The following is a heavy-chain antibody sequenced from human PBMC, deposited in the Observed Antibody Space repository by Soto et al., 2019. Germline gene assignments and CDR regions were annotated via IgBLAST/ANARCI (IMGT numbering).Heavy chain of an antibody. Sequence: QMQLQESCPGLVKPSYTLALTCNVCGCSVSSVKYVWSWIRQPPGEGLECIGYIYNNGNTNCNANLKSGATISVDKSKTQCSLKLTSVAAAASAVYFCARSLMPVGNLAAFDPWGQGVLVTVSS. CDR1: GCSVSSVKYV. CDR3: ARSLMPVGNLAAFDP. J-gene: IGHJ5*02. V-gene: IGHV4-61*01. CDR2: IYNNGNT. D-gene: IGHD7-27*01.